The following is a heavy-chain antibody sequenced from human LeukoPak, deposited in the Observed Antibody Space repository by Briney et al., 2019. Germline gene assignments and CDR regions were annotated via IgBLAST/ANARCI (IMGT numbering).Heavy chain of an antibody. CDR1: GFTFDDYA. D-gene: IGHD3-22*01. V-gene: IGHV3-43*02. J-gene: IGHJ4*02. CDR3: AKVVDSSGYYWVYFDY. Sequence: PGGSLRLSCAASGFTFDDYAMHWVRQAPGKGLQWVSLISGDGGSTYYADSVKGRFTISRDNSKNSLYLQMSSLRTEDTALYYCAKVVDSSGYYWVYFDYWGQGTLVTVSS. CDR2: ISGDGGST.